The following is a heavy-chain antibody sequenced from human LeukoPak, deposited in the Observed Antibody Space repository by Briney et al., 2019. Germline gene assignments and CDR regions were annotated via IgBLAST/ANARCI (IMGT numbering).Heavy chain of an antibody. CDR3: ARDWTLNY. CDR2: VSFDGNNK. V-gene: IGHV3-30-3*01. D-gene: IGHD3/OR15-3a*01. CDR1: GFTFSSYA. Sequence: GGSLRLSCAASGFTFSSYAMHWVRQAPGKGLEWVAVVSFDGNNKYYADSVKDRFTISRDNSQNTLYLQLNSLRAEDTAVYYCARDWTLNYWGQGTLVTVSS. J-gene: IGHJ4*02.